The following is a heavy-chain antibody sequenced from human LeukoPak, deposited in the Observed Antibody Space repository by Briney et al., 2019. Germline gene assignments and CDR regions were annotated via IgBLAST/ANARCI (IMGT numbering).Heavy chain of an antibody. CDR1: GGSISSGDYY. V-gene: IGHV4-30-4*01. J-gene: IGHJ4*02. Sequence: SETLSLTCTVSGGSISSGDYYWSWIRQPPGKGLEWIGYIYYSGSTNYNPSLKSRVTISVDTSKNQFSLKLSSVTAADTAVYYCARLRLRVPAALYFDYWGQGTLVTVSS. CDR3: ARLRLRVPAALYFDY. CDR2: IYYSGST. D-gene: IGHD2-2*01.